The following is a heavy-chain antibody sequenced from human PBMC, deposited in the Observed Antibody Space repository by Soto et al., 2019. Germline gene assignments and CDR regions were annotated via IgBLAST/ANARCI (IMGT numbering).Heavy chain of an antibody. CDR1: GASISSSRSY. J-gene: IGHJ4*02. CDR3: ASPHQGNYDFLSGYYALDY. V-gene: IGHV4-39*01. D-gene: IGHD3-3*01. Sequence: SETLSLTCTVSGASISSSRSYWGWVRQPPGKGLEWIVSFYYTGGTYSTYYNPSLKSRVTISVDTSKSQFSLNLRSVTAADTAVYYCASPHQGNYDFLSGYYALDYWGQGTLVTVSS. CDR2: FYYTGGT.